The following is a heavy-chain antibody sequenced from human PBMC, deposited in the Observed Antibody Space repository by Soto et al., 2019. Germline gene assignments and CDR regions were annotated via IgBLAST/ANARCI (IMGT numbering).Heavy chain of an antibody. V-gene: IGHV4-59*08. Sequence: SETLSLTCTVSGGSFRSYYWSWVRQPPGKGLEWIGHFYYSGSTKYDPSLESRVTISVDTSKNQFSLKLSSVTAADTAVYYCARHDFWSGYYYFDYWGQGTLVTVSS. CDR3: ARHDFWSGYYYFDY. CDR1: GGSFRSYY. J-gene: IGHJ4*02. CDR2: FYYSGST. D-gene: IGHD3-3*01.